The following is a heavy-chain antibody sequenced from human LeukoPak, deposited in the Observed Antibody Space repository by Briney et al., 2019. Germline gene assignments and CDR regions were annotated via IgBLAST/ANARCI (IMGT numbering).Heavy chain of an antibody. D-gene: IGHD4-17*01. Sequence: PGGSLRLSCAASGFTFSNYAMSWVRQAPGKGLEWVSGISGSGGRTYYADLVRGRFTISRDTSKNTLYLQMNRLRAEDTAIYYCAKAVTTSWGDYYSGMDVWGRGTTVTVSS. CDR3: AKAVTTSWGDYYSGMDV. V-gene: IGHV3-23*01. J-gene: IGHJ6*02. CDR2: ISGSGGRT. CDR1: GFTFSNYA.